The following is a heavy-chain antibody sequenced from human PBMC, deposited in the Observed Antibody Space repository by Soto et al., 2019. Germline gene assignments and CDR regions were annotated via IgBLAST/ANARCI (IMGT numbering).Heavy chain of an antibody. CDR3: ARHRDYYDSSGHLGGFDY. CDR1: GGSISSRGYY. J-gene: IGHJ4*02. V-gene: IGHV4-39*01. D-gene: IGHD3-22*01. CDR2: IYYSGTT. Sequence: PSETLSLTCSVSGGSISSRGYYWAWIRQPPGKGLEWIGTIYYSGTTYYNPSLKSRVTISVDTSKNQFSLKLNSVTAADTTIYYCARHRDYYDSSGHLGGFDYWGQGTLVTVSS.